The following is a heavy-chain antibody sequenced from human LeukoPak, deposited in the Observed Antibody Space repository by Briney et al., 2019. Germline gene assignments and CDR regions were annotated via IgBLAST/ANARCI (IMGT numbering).Heavy chain of an antibody. J-gene: IGHJ4*02. CDR3: ARDSDYGGKGSRD. CDR2: IIPIFGTA. CDR1: GGTFSSYA. V-gene: IGHV1-69*13. Sequence: GASVRVSCKASGGTFSSYAISWVRQAPGQGLEWMGGIIPIFGTANYAQKFQGRVTITADESTSTAYMELSSLRSEDTAVYYCARDSDYGGKGSRDWGQGTLVTVSS. D-gene: IGHD4-23*01.